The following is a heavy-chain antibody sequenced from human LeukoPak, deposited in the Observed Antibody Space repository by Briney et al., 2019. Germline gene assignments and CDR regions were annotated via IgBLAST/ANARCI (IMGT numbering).Heavy chain of an antibody. CDR3: ARTSRLRIAVAGTYYYYYYMDV. V-gene: IGHV4-34*01. Sequence: SETLSLACAVYGGSFSGYYWSWIRQPPGKGLEWIGEINHSGSTNYNPSLKSRVTISVDTSKNQFSLKLSSVTAADTAVYYCARTSRLRIAVAGTYYYYYYMDVWGKGTTVTISS. CDR2: INHSGST. CDR1: GGSFSGYY. D-gene: IGHD6-19*01. J-gene: IGHJ6*03.